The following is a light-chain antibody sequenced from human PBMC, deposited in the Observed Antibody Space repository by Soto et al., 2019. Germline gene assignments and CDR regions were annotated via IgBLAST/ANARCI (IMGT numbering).Light chain of an antibody. CDR2: EVT. CDR1: SGDIGGYNY. J-gene: IGLJ2*01. CDR3: SSYTTNITPVV. V-gene: IGLV2-14*01. Sequence: QSVLTQPASVSGSPGQSITISFTGTSGDIGGYNYVSWYQQHPGKAPKLLISEVTNRPSGVSNRFSGSKSGNTASLTISGLQAEDEADYYCSSYTTNITPVVFGGGTKLTVL.